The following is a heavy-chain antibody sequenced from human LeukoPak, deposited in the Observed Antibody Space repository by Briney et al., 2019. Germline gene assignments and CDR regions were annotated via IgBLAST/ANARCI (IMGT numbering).Heavy chain of an antibody. V-gene: IGHV4-59*12. CDR2: IYHSGST. D-gene: IGHD3-3*01. Sequence: PSETLSLTCTVSGGSISSYYWSWIRQPPGKGLEWIGYIYHSGSTYYNPSLKSRVTISVDRSKNQFSLKLSSVTAADTAVYYCASLILEWFTFDYWGQGTLVTVSS. CDR3: ASLILEWFTFDY. J-gene: IGHJ4*02. CDR1: GGSISSYY.